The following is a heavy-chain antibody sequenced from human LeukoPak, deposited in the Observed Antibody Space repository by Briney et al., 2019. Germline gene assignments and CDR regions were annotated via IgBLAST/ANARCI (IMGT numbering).Heavy chain of an antibody. CDR3: ARDRRGSYYLRAFDI. V-gene: IGHV3-21*01. CDR1: GFTFSSYS. Sequence: PGGSLRLSCAASGFTFSSYSMNWVRKAPGKGLEWVSSISSSSSYIYYADSVKGRFTISRDNAKNSLYLQMNSLRAEDTAVYYCARDRRGSYYLRAFDIWGQGTMVTVSS. D-gene: IGHD1-26*01. J-gene: IGHJ3*02. CDR2: ISSSSSYI.